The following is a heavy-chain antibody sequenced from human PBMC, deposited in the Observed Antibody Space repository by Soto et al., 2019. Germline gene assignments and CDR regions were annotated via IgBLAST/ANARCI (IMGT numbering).Heavy chain of an antibody. V-gene: IGHV4-30-4*08. CDR2: IYYTGST. Sequence: SETLSLTCTVSGFSISSGDHYWNWTRQPPGKGLEWIGYIYYTGSTYYNPSLESRVSISVDTSKNQFSLKLSSVTAADTAVYYCARGSGYSDSSGYSYWGQGTLVTVSS. D-gene: IGHD3-22*01. CDR1: GFSISSGDHY. CDR3: ARGSGYSDSSGYSY. J-gene: IGHJ4*02.